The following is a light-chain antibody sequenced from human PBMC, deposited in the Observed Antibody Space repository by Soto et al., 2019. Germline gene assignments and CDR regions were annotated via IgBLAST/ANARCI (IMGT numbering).Light chain of an antibody. CDR3: ISYTSSSSPYV. CDR1: SSDVGDHNY. CDR2: EVS. J-gene: IGLJ1*01. V-gene: IGLV2-14*01. Sequence: QSALTQAASVSGSPGQSITISCTGTSSDVGDHNYVSWYQQHPGRAPKLMIYEVSNRPSGVSNRFSGSKSGNTASLTISGLQAEDEADYYCISYTSSSSPYVFGTGTKVTVL.